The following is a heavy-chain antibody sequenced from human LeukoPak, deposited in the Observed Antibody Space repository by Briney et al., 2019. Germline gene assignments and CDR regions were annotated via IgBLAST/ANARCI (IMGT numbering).Heavy chain of an antibody. V-gene: IGHV3-21*06. CDR1: GFTFSSYI. J-gene: IGHJ4*02. D-gene: IGHD6-6*01. CDR2: ISSGSGYI. CDR3: ARSTSARSPCFDY. Sequence: GGSLRLSCAASGFTFSSYIMNWVRQAPGKGLEWVSSISSGSGYIYYRDSVKGRFTISRHNAKNSLYLQMNSLRVEDTAVYYCARSTSARSPCFDYWGQGTLVTVSS.